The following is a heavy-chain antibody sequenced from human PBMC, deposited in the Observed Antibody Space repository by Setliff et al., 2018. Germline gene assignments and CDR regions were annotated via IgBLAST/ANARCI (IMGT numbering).Heavy chain of an antibody. CDR2: ISGYNGNT. CDR1: GYTFSDYG. V-gene: IGHV1-18*01. J-gene: IGHJ3*02. CDR3: ARRPIALAGYRKGAFDI. D-gene: IGHD6-19*01. Sequence: GASVKVSCKTSGYTFSDYGITWVRQAPGQGLEWMGWISGYNGNTNYAQKFRGRVTMTTDISTSTVYMELRTLRSDDTAVYYCARRPIALAGYRKGAFDIWGQGTMVTVSS.